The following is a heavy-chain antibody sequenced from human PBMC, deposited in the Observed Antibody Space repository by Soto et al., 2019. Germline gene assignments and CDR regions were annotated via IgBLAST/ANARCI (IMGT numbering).Heavy chain of an antibody. Sequence: PSETLSLTCSVSGGSMSEDFWSWIRQSPGKGLEWSGFVYYLGSTVYNPSLKSRVTISVDTSKNQFSLRLSSVTAADTAVYYCARGGTRDGMDVWGQGTTVTVSS. CDR2: VYYLGST. CDR1: GGSMSEDF. D-gene: IGHD2-2*01. J-gene: IGHJ6*02. V-gene: IGHV4-59*01. CDR3: ARGGTRDGMDV.